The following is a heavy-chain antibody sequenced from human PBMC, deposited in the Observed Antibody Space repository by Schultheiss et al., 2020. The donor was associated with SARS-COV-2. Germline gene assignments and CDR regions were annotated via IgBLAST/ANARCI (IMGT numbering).Heavy chain of an antibody. Sequence: GESLKISCAASGFTFSSYEMNWVRQAPGKGLEWVSAISGSGGSTYYADSVKGRFTISRDNSKNTLYLQMNSLRAEDTAVYYCAKGGGYSGYDGLAFDIWGQGTMVTVSS. V-gene: IGHV3-23*01. CDR1: GFTFSSYE. J-gene: IGHJ3*02. CDR2: ISGSGGST. D-gene: IGHD5-12*01. CDR3: AKGGGYSGYDGLAFDI.